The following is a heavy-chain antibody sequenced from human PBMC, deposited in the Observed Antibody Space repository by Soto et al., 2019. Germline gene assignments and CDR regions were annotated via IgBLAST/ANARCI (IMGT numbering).Heavy chain of an antibody. CDR3: ARVVYSSSLIMGYYYGMDA. CDR2: IYYSGST. J-gene: IGHJ6*02. V-gene: IGHV4-59*01. D-gene: IGHD6-13*01. CDR1: GGSISSYY. Sequence: SETLSLTCSVSGGSISSYYWSWIRQPPGKGLEWIGDIYYSGSTNYNPSLKSRVTISVDTSKNQFSLKLSSVTAADTAVYYCARVVYSSSLIMGYYYGMDAWGQGTTVTVSS.